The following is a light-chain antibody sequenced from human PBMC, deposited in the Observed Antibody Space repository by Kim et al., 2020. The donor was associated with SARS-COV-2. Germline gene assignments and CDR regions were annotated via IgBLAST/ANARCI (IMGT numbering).Light chain of an antibody. CDR1: RDIFTH. CDR3: QQYYSVPYT. V-gene: IGKV1-16*02. CDR2: AAS. J-gene: IGKJ4*01. Sequence: ASVEDRVTIPCRASRDIFTHVAWFQHKPGKAPKPLIYAASILQSGVPAKFSGSGSGTDFSLTISSLQPEDFGTYYCQQYYSVPYTFGGGTKVDIK.